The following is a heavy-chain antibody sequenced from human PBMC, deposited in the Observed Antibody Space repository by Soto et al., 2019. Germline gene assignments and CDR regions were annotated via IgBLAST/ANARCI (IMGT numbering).Heavy chain of an antibody. J-gene: IGHJ5*02. CDR3: VRVGGYCTNGVCYRRWFDP. V-gene: IGHV1-69*06. Sequence: QVQLVQSGAEVKKPGSSVKVSCKASGGTFSSYAISWVRQAPGQGLEWMGGIIPIFGTANYAQKFQGRVTITADKSTSTAYMELSSLRSEDTAVYYCVRVGGYCTNGVCYRRWFDPWGQGTLVTVSS. CDR2: IIPIFGTA. D-gene: IGHD2-8*01. CDR1: GGTFSSYA.